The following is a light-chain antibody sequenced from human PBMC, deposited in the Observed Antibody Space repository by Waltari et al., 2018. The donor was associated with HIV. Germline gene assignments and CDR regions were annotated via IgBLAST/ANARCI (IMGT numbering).Light chain of an antibody. V-gene: IGLV2-14*01. CDR2: EVS. CDR1: SSDVGGYNY. CDR3: SSYTSSSTLEGVV. J-gene: IGLJ2*01. Sequence: QSALTQPASVSGSPGQSITISCTGTSSDVGGYNYVSWYPQHPGKAPKLMIYEVSNRPSGVSNRFSGSKSGNTASLTISGLQAEDEADYYCSSYTSSSTLEGVVFGGGTKLTVL.